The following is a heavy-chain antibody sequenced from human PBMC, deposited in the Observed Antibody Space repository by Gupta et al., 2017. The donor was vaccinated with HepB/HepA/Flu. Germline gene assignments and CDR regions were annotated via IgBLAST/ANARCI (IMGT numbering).Heavy chain of an antibody. CDR2: VSADGKTA. D-gene: IGHD4-17*01. V-gene: IGHV3-74*01. CDR1: GFTFSGNW. CDR3: GRVGEAGY. J-gene: IGHJ4*02. Sequence: EVQLIESGGGLVQPGGALRLPCAASGFTFSGNWMHWVRQTPGKGLVWVSDVSADGKTAFYADSVKGRFTISRYNANTVYLQMNSLRVEDTAVYYCGRVGEAGYWGQGALVTVSS.